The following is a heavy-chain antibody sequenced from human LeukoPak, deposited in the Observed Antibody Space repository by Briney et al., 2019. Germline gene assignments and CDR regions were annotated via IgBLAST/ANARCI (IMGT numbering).Heavy chain of an antibody. CDR1: GFTFSSYS. J-gene: IGHJ3*02. CDR3: ARRAMVTRDDAFDI. V-gene: IGHV3-21*01. CDR2: ISSSSSYI. D-gene: IGHD5-18*01. Sequence: PGGSLGLSCAASGFTFSSYSMNWVRQAPGKGLEWVSSISSSSSYIYYADSVKGRFTISRDNAKNSLYLQMNSLRAEDTAVYYCARRAMVTRDDAFDIWGQGTMVTVSS.